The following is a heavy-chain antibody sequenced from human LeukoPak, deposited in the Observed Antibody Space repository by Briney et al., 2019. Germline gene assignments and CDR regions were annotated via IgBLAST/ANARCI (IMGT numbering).Heavy chain of an antibody. CDR2: ISYDGSNE. Sequence: GGSLRLSCVGFGFTFSSYGMHWVRQAPGKGLEWVAVISYDGSNEYYADSVKGRFTISRDNSKNTLYLQMNSLRAEDTAVYYCARDPASGSSDFDYWGQGTLVTVSS. CDR3: ARDPASGSSDFDY. J-gene: IGHJ4*02. CDR1: GFTFSSYG. V-gene: IGHV3-30*03. D-gene: IGHD1-26*01.